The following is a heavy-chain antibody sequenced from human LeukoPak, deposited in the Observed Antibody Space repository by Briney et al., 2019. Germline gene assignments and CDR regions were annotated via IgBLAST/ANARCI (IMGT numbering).Heavy chain of an antibody. CDR3: ARDRWELRAFDY. V-gene: IGHV3-7*01. Sequence: GGSLRLSCAASGFTFNIFWMNWVRQAPGRGLEWVANIKQDGSEKYYVDSVKGRFTISRDNAKNSLYLQMNSLRAEDTAVYYCARDRWELRAFDYWGQGTLVTVSS. J-gene: IGHJ4*02. CDR2: IKQDGSEK. D-gene: IGHD1-26*01. CDR1: GFTFNIFW.